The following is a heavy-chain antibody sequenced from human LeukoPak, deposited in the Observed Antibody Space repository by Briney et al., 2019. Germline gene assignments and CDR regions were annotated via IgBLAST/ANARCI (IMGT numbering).Heavy chain of an antibody. Sequence: PGGTLRLSCAASGFTFSSYGMSWVRQAPGKGLEWVSAISGSGGSTYYADSVKGRFTISRDNSKNTLYLQMNSLRAEDTAVYYCARDYGGSSPFAYWGQGTLVTVSS. D-gene: IGHD4-23*01. CDR1: GFTFSSYG. CDR2: ISGSGGST. CDR3: ARDYGGSSPFAY. V-gene: IGHV3-23*01. J-gene: IGHJ4*02.